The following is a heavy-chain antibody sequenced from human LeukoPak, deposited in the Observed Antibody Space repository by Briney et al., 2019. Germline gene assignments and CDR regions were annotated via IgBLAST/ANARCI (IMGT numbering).Heavy chain of an antibody. CDR2: INHRGDT. D-gene: IGHD2-15*01. CDR3: ARGIRCSGGSCYFDY. CDR1: GPSFSGYF. Sequence: SETLSLTCAVHGPSFSGYFWSWIRQPPGKGLEWIGEINHRGDTNYNPSLKSRVTISLDTSNNQFSVRLTSVTAADTAVYYCARGIRCSGGSCYFDYWGQGTLVTVSS. V-gene: IGHV4-34*01. J-gene: IGHJ4*02.